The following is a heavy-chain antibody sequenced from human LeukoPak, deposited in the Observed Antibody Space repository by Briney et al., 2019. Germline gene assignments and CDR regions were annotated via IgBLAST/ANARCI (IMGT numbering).Heavy chain of an antibody. D-gene: IGHD3-22*01. Sequence: ASVKVSCKAAGYTFSGYYMHWVRQAPGQGLEWMEWINPNSGGTNYAQKFQGRVTMTRDTSISTAYMELSRLRSDDTAVYYCARDETESSGSYYYYSVDVWGQGTRVTVSS. CDR1: GYTFSGYY. CDR3: ARDETESSGSYYYYSVDV. J-gene: IGHJ6*02. CDR2: INPNSGGT. V-gene: IGHV1-2*02.